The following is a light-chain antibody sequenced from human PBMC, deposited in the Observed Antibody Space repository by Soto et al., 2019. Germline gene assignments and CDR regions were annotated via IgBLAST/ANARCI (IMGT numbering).Light chain of an antibody. CDR2: GAS. J-gene: IGKJ1*01. Sequence: EIVLTQSPGTLALSPGERATLSCRASQSVSTNNLAWYQRKPGQAPRLLIYGASSRATGIPARFSGSGSGTDFTLTITRLEPEDFAVYYCQQYGSSPPTFGRGTKVEIK. V-gene: IGKV3-20*01. CDR3: QQYGSSPPT. CDR1: QSVSTNN.